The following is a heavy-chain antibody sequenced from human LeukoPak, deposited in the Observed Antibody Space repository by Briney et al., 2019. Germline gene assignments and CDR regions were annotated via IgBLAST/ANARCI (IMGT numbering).Heavy chain of an antibody. CDR1: GFTFSSYA. CDR2: VSYDGSNK. J-gene: IGHJ5*02. CDR3: ARDRGDYDSRENWFDP. Sequence: PGGSLRLSCAASGFTFSSYAMHWVRQAPGKGLEWVAVVSYDGSNKYYADSVKGRFTISRDNSKNTLYLQMNSLRAEDTAVYYCARDRGDYDSRENWFDPWGQGTLVTVSS. V-gene: IGHV3-30-3*01. D-gene: IGHD3-22*01.